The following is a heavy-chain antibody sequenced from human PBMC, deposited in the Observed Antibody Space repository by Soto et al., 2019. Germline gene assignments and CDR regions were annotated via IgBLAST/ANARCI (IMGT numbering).Heavy chain of an antibody. CDR2: IIPIFGTA. Sequence: SVKVSCKASGGTCSSYSISWVRQAPGQGLEWMGGIIPIFGTANYAQKFQGRVTITADESTSTAYMELSSLRSEDTAVYYCARDLGYYDSSGYYYVLGLDVWGQGTTVTVSS. V-gene: IGHV1-69*13. CDR1: GGTCSSYS. D-gene: IGHD3-22*01. J-gene: IGHJ6*02. CDR3: ARDLGYYDSSGYYYVLGLDV.